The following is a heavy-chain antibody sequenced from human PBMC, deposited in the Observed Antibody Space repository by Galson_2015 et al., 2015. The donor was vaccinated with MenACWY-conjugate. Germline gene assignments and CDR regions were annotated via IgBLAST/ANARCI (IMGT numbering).Heavy chain of an antibody. J-gene: IGHJ3*02. CDR1: GGSISSSSYF. D-gene: IGHD4-23*01. Sequence: SETLSLTCTVSGGSISSSSYFWGWIRQPPGKGLEWIGTISYSGSTHYNPSLNNRVTVSADTSKNQFSLSVNSVTAADTALYYCARRSARLTLGAFDIWGQGTMVAVSS. V-gene: IGHV4-39*01. CDR2: ISYSGST. CDR3: ARRSARLTLGAFDI.